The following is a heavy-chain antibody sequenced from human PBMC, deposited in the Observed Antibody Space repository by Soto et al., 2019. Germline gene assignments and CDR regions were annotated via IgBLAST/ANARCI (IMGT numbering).Heavy chain of an antibody. V-gene: IGHV1-69*13. D-gene: IGHD3-22*01. CDR2: IIPIFGTA. CDR3: ARGSLKLYYDSSGYGGNWFDP. CDR1: GGTFSSYA. Sequence: SVKVSCKASGGTFSSYAISWVRQAPGQGLEWMGGIIPIFGTANYAQKFQGRVTITADESTSTAYMELSSLRSEDTAVYYCARGSLKLYYDSSGYGGNWFDPWGQGTLVTVSS. J-gene: IGHJ5*02.